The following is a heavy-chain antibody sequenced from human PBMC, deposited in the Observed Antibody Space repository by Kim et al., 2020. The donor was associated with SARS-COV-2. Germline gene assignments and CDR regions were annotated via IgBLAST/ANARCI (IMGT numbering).Heavy chain of an antibody. CDR1: GFTFGSYE. Sequence: GSLRLSCTASGFTFGSYEMNWVRQVPGKGLEWISYISSSSTTILYADSVKGRFTILRDNAKNSLYLQMSSLRVEDTAIYYCVRSTVLNSQRIHFDFWGQGSLLTVSS. CDR3: VRSTVLNSQRIHFDF. CDR2: ISSSSTTI. J-gene: IGHJ4*02. V-gene: IGHV3-48*03. D-gene: IGHD4-17*01.